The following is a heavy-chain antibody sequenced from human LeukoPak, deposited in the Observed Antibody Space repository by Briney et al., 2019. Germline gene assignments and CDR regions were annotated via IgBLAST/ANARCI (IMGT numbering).Heavy chain of an antibody. D-gene: IGHD3-3*01. V-gene: IGHV4-39*07. J-gene: IGHJ6*03. Sequence: SETLSLTCTVSGGSISSSSYYWGWIRQPPGKGLEWIGSIYYGGSTYYNPSLESRVTISVDTSMNQFSLRLSSVTAADTAVYYCARGNYDFSSPMGPPYMDVWGKGTTVTVSS. CDR2: IYYGGST. CDR3: ARGNYDFSSPMGPPYMDV. CDR1: GGSISSSSYY.